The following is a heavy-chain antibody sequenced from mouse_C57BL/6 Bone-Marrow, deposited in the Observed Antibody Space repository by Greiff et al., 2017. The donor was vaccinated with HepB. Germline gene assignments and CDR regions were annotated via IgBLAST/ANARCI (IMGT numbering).Heavy chain of an antibody. D-gene: IGHD3-2*02. CDR2: IYWDDDN. CDR3: ARRARVRESSGDEAWFAY. Sequence: QVTLKVSGPGILQSSQTLSLTCSFSGFSLSTSGMGVSWIRQPSGKGLEWLAHIYWDDDNRYNPSLKSRLTISKDTSRTQVFLKITSVDTADTATYYCARRARVRESSGDEAWFAYWGQGTLSLSLQ. CDR1: GFSLSTSGMG. V-gene: IGHV8-12*01. J-gene: IGHJ3*01.